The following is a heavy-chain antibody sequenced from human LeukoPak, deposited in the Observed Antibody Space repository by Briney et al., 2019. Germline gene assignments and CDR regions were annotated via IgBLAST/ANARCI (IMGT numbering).Heavy chain of an antibody. Sequence: GGSLRLSCAASGFKFSSYEMNWVRQAPGKGLEWVANIKEDGSEKYYMDSVKGRFTVSRDKAKNSLYLQINSLRADDTAVYYCARGGPTVGTDYWGQGTLVTVSS. CDR1: GFKFSSYE. CDR3: ARGGPTVGTDY. J-gene: IGHJ4*02. V-gene: IGHV3-7*01. D-gene: IGHD1-26*01. CDR2: IKEDGSEK.